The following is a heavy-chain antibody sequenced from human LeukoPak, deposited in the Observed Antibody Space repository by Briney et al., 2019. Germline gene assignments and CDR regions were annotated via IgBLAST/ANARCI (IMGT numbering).Heavy chain of an antibody. CDR1: GGSISSGDYS. J-gene: IGHJ5*02. Sequence: ASQTLSLTCAVSGGSISSGDYSWSWIRQPPGEGLEWIGYVSHSGSTYYNPSLKSRVTISVDRSKNQFSLNLSSVTAADTAVYYCARGGYSWYDDWGQGTLVTISS. V-gene: IGHV4-30-2*01. CDR2: VSHSGST. CDR3: ARGGYSWYDD.